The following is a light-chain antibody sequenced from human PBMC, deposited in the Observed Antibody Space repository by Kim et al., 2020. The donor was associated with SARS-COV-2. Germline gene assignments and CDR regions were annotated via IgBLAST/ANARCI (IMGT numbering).Light chain of an antibody. V-gene: IGLV3-19*01. CDR2: DKN. J-gene: IGLJ2*01. CDR1: DLRSYY. Sequence: VAMGQIVRSTCRGDDLRSYYATWYQQKPGQAPVLVIYDKNNRPSGSRDRFSGSSSGNTASLTITGAQAEDEADCGCKSGGTSGSVVFGGGKRLTVL. CDR3: KSGGTSGSVV.